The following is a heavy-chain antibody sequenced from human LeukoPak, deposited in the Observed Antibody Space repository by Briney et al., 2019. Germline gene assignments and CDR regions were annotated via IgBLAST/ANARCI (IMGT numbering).Heavy chain of an antibody. CDR2: IYYSGST. Sequence: SETLSLTCTVSGGSISSGGYYWSWIRQHPGKGLEWIGYIYYSGSTYYNPSLKSRVTISVDTSKNQFSLKLSSVTAADTAVYYCARETTVTTPYFDYWGQGTLVTVSS. CDR3: ARETTVTTPYFDY. J-gene: IGHJ4*02. V-gene: IGHV4-31*03. D-gene: IGHD4-17*01. CDR1: GGSISSGGYY.